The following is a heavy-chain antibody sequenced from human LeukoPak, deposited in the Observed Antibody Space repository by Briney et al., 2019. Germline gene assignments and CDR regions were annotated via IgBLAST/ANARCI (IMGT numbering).Heavy chain of an antibody. CDR1: GGTFSSYA. Sequence: ASVKVSCKASGGTFSSYAISWVRQAPGQGLEWMGGIIPIFGTANYAQKFQGRVTITTDESTSTAYMELSSLRSVDTAVYYCATLLRGILTGYYYFDYWGQGTLVTVSS. CDR3: ATLLRGILTGYYYFDY. V-gene: IGHV1-69*05. CDR2: IIPIFGTA. J-gene: IGHJ4*02. D-gene: IGHD3-9*01.